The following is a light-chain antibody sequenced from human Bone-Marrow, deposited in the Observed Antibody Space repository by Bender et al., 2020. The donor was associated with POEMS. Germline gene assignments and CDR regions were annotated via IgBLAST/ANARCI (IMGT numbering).Light chain of an antibody. Sequence: SYVLTQSPSVSVAPGQTARISCAGHNIGVKSVHWHQQKPGLAPVLVLHDDGGRPSGIPERFSGSNSGNIATLTISGTQALDEANYYCQAWDSSTGVVFGGGTKLTVL. CDR3: QAWDSSTGVV. CDR2: DDG. V-gene: IGLV3-21*02. J-gene: IGLJ3*02. CDR1: NIGVKS.